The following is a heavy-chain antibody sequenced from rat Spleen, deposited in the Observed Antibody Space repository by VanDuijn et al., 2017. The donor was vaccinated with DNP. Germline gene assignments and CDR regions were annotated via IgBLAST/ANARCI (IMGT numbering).Heavy chain of an antibody. CDR1: GFSFSDYD. CDR3: ATGIPTGYFDF. D-gene: IGHD2-2*01. V-gene: IGHV5-25*01. CDR2: LSPSGGSI. J-gene: IGHJ1*01. Sequence: EVHLVESGGGLVQPGRSLKLSCAASGFSFSDYDMAWVRQAPTKGLEWVASLSPSGGSIYYRDSVKGRFTISRDNAKSTLYLQMDSLRSEDTATYYCATGIPTGYFDFWGPGTMVTVSS.